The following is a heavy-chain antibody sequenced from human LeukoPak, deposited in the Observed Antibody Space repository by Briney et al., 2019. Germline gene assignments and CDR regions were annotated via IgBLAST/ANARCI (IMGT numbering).Heavy chain of an antibody. V-gene: IGHV4-34*01. CDR1: GGSFSGYY. CDR2: INHSGST. CDR3: ASAVLRSGSYYNFKDY. D-gene: IGHD3-10*01. J-gene: IGHJ4*02. Sequence: SETLSLTCAVYGGSFSGYYWSWIRQPPGKGLEWIGEINHSGSTNYNPSLKSRVTISVDTSKNQFSLKLSSVTAADTAVYYCASAVLRSGSYYNFKDYWGQGTLVTVSS.